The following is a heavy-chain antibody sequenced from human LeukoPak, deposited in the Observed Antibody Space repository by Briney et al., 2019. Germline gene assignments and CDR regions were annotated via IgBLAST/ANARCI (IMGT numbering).Heavy chain of an antibody. J-gene: IGHJ4*02. CDR3: ARLGGGYSGYEIDY. Sequence: PSETLSLTCTVSGGSISSCYWSWVRQPPGKGLEWIGYIYYSGSTNYNPSLKSRVTISVDTSKNQFSLKLSSVTAADTAVYYCARLGGGYSGYEIDYWGQGTLVTVSS. D-gene: IGHD5-12*01. CDR1: GGSISSCY. V-gene: IGHV4-59*08. CDR2: IYYSGST.